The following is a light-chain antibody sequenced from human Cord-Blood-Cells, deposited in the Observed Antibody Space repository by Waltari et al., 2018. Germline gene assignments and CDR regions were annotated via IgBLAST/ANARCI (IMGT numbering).Light chain of an antibody. CDR3: QQYNNWPTWT. CDR1: QSVSSN. Sequence: EIVMTQSPATLSVSPGERATLSCRASQSVSSNLAWYQQKPGQAPRLRIYGASTRATGIPARFSGSGSWTEFTLTISSLQSEDFAVYYCQQYNNWPTWTFGQGTKVEIK. V-gene: IGKV3-15*01. CDR2: GAS. J-gene: IGKJ1*01.